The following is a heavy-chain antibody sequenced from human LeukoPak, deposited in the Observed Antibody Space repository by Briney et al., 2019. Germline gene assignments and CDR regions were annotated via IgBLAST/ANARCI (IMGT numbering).Heavy chain of an antibody. CDR3: ARLRAYYYYMDV. V-gene: IGHV1-2*02. CDR1: GYTFTGYY. CDR2: INPNSGGT. Sequence: ASVKVSCKASGYTFTGYYMHWVRQAPGQGPEWMGWINPNSGGTNYAQKFQGRVTMTRDTSISTAYMELSRLRSDDTAVYYCARLRAYYYYMDVWGKGTTVTVSS. J-gene: IGHJ6*03.